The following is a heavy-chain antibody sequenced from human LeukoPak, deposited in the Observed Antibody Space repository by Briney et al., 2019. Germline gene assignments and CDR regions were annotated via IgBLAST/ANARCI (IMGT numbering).Heavy chain of an antibody. CDR3: ARQRIAVAGNFDY. CDR2: ISAYNGNT. Sequence: ASVKVSCKASGYTFTSYGISWVRQAPGQGLEWMGWISAYNGNTNYAQKLQGRVTMTTDTSTSTAHMELRSLRSDDTAVYYCARQRIAVAGNFDYWGQGTLVTVSS. D-gene: IGHD6-19*01. J-gene: IGHJ4*02. V-gene: IGHV1-18*01. CDR1: GYTFTSYG.